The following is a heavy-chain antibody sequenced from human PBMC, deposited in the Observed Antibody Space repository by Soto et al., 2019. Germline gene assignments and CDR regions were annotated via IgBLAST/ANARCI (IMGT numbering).Heavy chain of an antibody. CDR1: GGSISSGDYY. V-gene: IGHV4-30-4*01. Sequence: QVQLQESGPGLVKPSQTLSLTCTVSGGSISSGDYYWSWIRQPPGKGLEWIGYIYYSGSTYYNPSPKSRVTISVDTSKNQFSLKLSSVTAADTAVYYCARGDPHYYDSSGYFRYWGQGTLVTVSS. CDR2: IYYSGST. CDR3: ARGDPHYYDSSGYFRY. J-gene: IGHJ4*02. D-gene: IGHD3-22*01.